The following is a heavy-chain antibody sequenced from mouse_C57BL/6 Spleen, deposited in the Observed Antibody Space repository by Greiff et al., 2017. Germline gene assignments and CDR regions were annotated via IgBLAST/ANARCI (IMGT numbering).Heavy chain of an antibody. CDR3: ARVSIYYDYDGSFAY. J-gene: IGHJ3*01. Sequence: EVNVVESEGGLVQPGSSMKLSCTASGFTFSDYYMAWVRQVPEKGLEWVANINYDGSSTYYLDSLKSRFIISRDNAKNILYLQMSSLKSEDTATYYCARVSIYYDYDGSFAYWGQGTLVTVSA. CDR2: INYDGSST. D-gene: IGHD2-4*01. V-gene: IGHV5-16*01. CDR1: GFTFSDYY.